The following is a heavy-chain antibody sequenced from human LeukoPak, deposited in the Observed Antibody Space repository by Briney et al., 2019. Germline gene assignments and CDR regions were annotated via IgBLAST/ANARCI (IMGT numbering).Heavy chain of an antibody. Sequence: GRSLRLSCAASGFTFSSYGMHWVRQAPGKGLEWVAVIWYDGSNKYYADSVKGRFTISRDNSKNTLYPQMNSLRAEDTAVYYCARGGKDSSGWYGVDYWGQGTLVTVSS. CDR1: GFTFSSYG. D-gene: IGHD6-19*01. J-gene: IGHJ4*02. CDR2: IWYDGSNK. V-gene: IGHV3-33*01. CDR3: ARGGKDSSGWYGVDY.